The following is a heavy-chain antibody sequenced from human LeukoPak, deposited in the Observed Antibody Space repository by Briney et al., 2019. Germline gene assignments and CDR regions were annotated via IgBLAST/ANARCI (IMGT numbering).Heavy chain of an antibody. D-gene: IGHD2-15*01. CDR3: ARDRVLDATFYKYDAMDV. CDR1: GFTFSYYA. CDR2: INDRGST. V-gene: IGHV4-34*01. J-gene: IGHJ6*02. Sequence: GSLRLSCAASGFTFSYYAMSWVRQPPGKGLEWIGEINDRGSTNYNPSLKSRVTISLDTSKNQFSLNLRSVTAADTAVYYCARDRVLDATFYKYDAMDVWGQGTTVTVSS.